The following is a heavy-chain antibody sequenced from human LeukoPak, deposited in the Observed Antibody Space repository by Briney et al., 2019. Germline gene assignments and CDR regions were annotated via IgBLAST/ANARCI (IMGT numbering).Heavy chain of an antibody. CDR3: ARDQEVFLMVRGVSGMDV. Sequence: GGSLRLSCAASGFTVNNNYMSWVRQAPGKGLEWVSLIYSGGSTYYADSVKGRFSISRDNSKNTLYLQMNSLRAEDTAVYYCARDQEVFLMVRGVSGMDVWGQGTTVTVSS. CDR2: IYSGGST. D-gene: IGHD3-10*01. J-gene: IGHJ6*02. V-gene: IGHV3-53*01. CDR1: GFTVNNNY.